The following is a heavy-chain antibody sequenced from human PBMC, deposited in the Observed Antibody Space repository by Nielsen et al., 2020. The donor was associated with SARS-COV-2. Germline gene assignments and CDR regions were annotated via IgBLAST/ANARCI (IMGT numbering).Heavy chain of an antibody. CDR2: VSHSGST. D-gene: IGHD2-2*02. CDR1: GDSVSSHDW. J-gene: IGHJ6*03. V-gene: IGHV4-4*02. CDR3: ARGDLVVVPSPLLGLGPIFYYFYLGV. Sequence: SETLSLTCAVSGDSVSSHDWWTWVRQSPGKGLEWIGEVSHSGSTNYNPSLKSRVTLSMDKSKNQFSLRLTSVSAAETAVYFCARGDLVVVPSPLLGLGPIFYYFYLGVWGKGTSVIVSS.